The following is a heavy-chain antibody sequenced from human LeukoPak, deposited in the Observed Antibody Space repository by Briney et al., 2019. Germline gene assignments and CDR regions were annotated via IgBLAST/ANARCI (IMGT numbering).Heavy chain of an antibody. CDR2: ISHTGDII. V-gene: IGHV4-34*01. J-gene: IGHJ5*02. Sequence: KPSETLSLTCAVYGGSFSGYYWSWIRQTPGRGLEWIGEISHTGDIINYHPSLKSRVTISVDSSKKQFSLRVTSLTAADTGVYFCARVPDITARPCDTWGPGTLVTVSS. CDR3: ARVPDITARPCDT. CDR1: GGSFSGYY. D-gene: IGHD1-1*01.